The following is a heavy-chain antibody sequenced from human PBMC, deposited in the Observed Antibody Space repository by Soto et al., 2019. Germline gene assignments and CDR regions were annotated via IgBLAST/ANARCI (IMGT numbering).Heavy chain of an antibody. D-gene: IGHD3-10*01. CDR2: IYYSGST. Sequence: QVQLQESGPGLVKPSETLSLTCTVSGGSISSYYWSWIRQPPGKGLEWIGYIYYSGSTNYNPSLKSRVTISVDTSKNQFSLKLSSVTAADTAVYYCARGAVRGGWYYYYGMDVWGQGTTVTVSS. CDR1: GGSISSYY. J-gene: IGHJ6*02. V-gene: IGHV4-59*01. CDR3: ARGAVRGGWYYYYGMDV.